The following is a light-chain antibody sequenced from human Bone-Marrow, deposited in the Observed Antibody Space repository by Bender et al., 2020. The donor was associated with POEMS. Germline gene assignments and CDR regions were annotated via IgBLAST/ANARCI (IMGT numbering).Light chain of an antibody. J-gene: IGLJ3*02. CDR2: SSH. CDR3: AVWDDSLNGWV. CDR1: SSNIGAHA. V-gene: IGLV1-44*01. Sequence: QSVLTQPPSASGTPGQRVTISCSGGSSNIGAHAVNWYQHLPGTAPKLLIYSSHRRPSEVPDRFSGSRSGTSASLAIRGLKSEDEAVYYGAVWDDSLNGWVFGGGTKLTVL.